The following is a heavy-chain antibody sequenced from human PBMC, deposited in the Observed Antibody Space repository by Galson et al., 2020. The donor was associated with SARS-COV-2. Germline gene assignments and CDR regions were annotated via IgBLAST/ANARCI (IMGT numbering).Heavy chain of an antibody. CDR2: MNPNSGNT. J-gene: IGHJ6*03. CDR3: ARVSAKKSITIFGVAPGHYYYYMDV. D-gene: IGHD3-3*01. Sequence: ASVKVSCKASGYTFTSYDINWVRQATGQGLEWMGWMNPNSGNTGYAQKFQGRVTMTRNTSISTAYMELSSLRSEDTAVYYCARVSAKKSITIFGVAPGHYYYYMDVWGKGTTVTVSS. V-gene: IGHV1-8*01. CDR1: GYTFTSYD.